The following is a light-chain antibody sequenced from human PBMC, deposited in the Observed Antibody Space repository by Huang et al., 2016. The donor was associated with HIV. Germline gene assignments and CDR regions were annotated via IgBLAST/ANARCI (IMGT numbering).Light chain of an antibody. J-gene: IGKJ5*01. CDR1: QSVNSY. Sequence: ETVLTQSPATLSLSPGERATLSCRASQSVNSYLAWYQQKPGQTPRLLIYDASNRATGIPARCSGSGSGTDFTRTSSSLEPEDFAVYYCQQRKYWPPITFGQGTRLEIK. CDR2: DAS. CDR3: QQRKYWPPIT. V-gene: IGKV3-11*01.